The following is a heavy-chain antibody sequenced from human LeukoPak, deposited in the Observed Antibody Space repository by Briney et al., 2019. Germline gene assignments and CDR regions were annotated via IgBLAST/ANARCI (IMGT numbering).Heavy chain of an antibody. D-gene: IGHD3/OR15-3a*01. V-gene: IGHV3-23*01. Sequence: GGSLRLSCAVSGITLSNYGMSWVRQAPGKGLECVAGISGSGGGTYYADSVKGRFTISRDNPKNTLYLQMNSLRAEDTAVYFCAKELGGLEDFWGQGTLVTVSS. CDR3: AKELGGLEDF. J-gene: IGHJ4*02. CDR2: ISGSGGGT. CDR1: GITLSNYG.